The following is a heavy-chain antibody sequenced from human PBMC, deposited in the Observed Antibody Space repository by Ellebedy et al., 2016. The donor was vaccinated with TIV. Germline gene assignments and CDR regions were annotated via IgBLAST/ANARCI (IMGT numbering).Heavy chain of an antibody. J-gene: IGHJ4*02. CDR2: IYYTGST. V-gene: IGHV4-30-4*01. Sequence: SETLSLXXTVSGGSIRNGDYCWGWIRQPPGKGLEWIGYIYYTGSTYYTPSLKSRVTISVDTSRNQFSLNLSSVTVADTSVYYCARSVLGGNTIFDYWGQGTLVTVSS. CDR1: GGSIRNGDYC. D-gene: IGHD4-23*01. CDR3: ARSVLGGNTIFDY.